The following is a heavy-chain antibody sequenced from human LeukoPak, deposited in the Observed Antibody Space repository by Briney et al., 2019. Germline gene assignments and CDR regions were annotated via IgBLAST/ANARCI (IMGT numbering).Heavy chain of an antibody. D-gene: IGHD3-10*02. CDR1: GGSISSSIYF. V-gene: IGHV4-39*01. CDR3: ARHPCFDWFGP. Sequence: SETLSLTCTVSGGSISSSIYFWGWIRQPPGKGLEWIGTIYYSGNTFYSPSLKSRVTISIDTSKNQFSLKLSSVTAADTALNYCARHPCFDWFGPWGQGTLVTVSS. CDR2: IYYSGNT. J-gene: IGHJ5*02.